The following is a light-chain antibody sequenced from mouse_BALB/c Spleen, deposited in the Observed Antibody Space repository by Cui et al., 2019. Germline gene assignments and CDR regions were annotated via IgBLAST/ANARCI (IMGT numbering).Light chain of an antibody. CDR1: SSVSY. Sequence: QIVLTQSPALIPASPGEKVTLTCSPSSSVSYMDWYQQKPRSSPKPWIYLTSNLAAGVPARFSGSGSGTSYSLTISSMEAEDAATYYCQQWSSNPLTFGAGTKLELK. CDR3: QQWSSNPLT. V-gene: IGKV4-68*01. CDR2: LTS. J-gene: IGKJ5*01.